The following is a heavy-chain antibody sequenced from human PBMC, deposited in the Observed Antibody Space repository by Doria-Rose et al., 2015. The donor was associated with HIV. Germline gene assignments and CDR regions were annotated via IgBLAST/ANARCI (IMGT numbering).Heavy chain of an antibody. D-gene: IGHD6-13*01. J-gene: IGHJ4*02. CDR2: IFSDDER. V-gene: IGHV2-26*01. CDR1: GVSLSSPGMG. CDR3: ARIKSSRWYHKYDSDF. Sequence: QESGPVLVKPTETLTLTCTVSGVSLSSPGMGVSWIRQPPGKALEWLANIFSDDERSYRTSLKSGLTISRGTSKSQVVITMTDMDPVDTATYYCARIKSSRWYHKYDSDFWGQGTLVIVSA.